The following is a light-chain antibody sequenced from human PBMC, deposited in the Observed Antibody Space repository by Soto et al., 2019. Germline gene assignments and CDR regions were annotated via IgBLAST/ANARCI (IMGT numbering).Light chain of an antibody. CDR2: EGS. CDR1: SSDVGSYNL. CDR3: CSYAGSSTFDVV. J-gene: IGLJ2*01. V-gene: IGLV2-23*03. Sequence: QSALTQPASVSGSPGQSITISCTGTSSDVGSYNLVSWYQQHPGKAPKLMIYEGSKRPSGVSNRFSGSKSGNTASLTISGLXAXXXAXXYXCSYAGSSTFDVVFGGGTKLTVL.